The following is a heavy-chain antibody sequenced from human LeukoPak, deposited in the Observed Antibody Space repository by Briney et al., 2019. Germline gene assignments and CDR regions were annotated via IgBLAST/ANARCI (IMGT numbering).Heavy chain of an antibody. D-gene: IGHD2-21*02. CDR1: GFTFTGYY. V-gene: IGHV1-2*02. CDR2: INLHSGGT. J-gene: IGHJ4*02. CDR3: VREGNELLSKNFDY. Sequence: ASVKVSCKASGFTFTGYYIHWVRQAPGQGLEWMGYINLHSGGTNSPQKFQDRVTMTTDTSISAAYMELSSLISDDTAMYYCVREGNELLSKNFDYWGQGTLVTVSS.